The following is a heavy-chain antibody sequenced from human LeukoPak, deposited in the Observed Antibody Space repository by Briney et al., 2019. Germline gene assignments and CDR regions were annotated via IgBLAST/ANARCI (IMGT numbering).Heavy chain of an antibody. D-gene: IGHD3-9*01. CDR3: ARGKTDYHNLTGYYREGEIDY. J-gene: IGHJ4*02. CDR1: GFDFSSYY. V-gene: IGHV3-7*04. Sequence: GGSLRLSCAASGFDFSSYYMAWVRQAPGKGLEWVANIKQDDTKKYYVESVKGRFTISRDNAKNSLYLQMNSLRAEDTAVYYCARGKTDYHNLTGYYREGEIDYGGQGTLVTVSS. CDR2: IKQDDTKK.